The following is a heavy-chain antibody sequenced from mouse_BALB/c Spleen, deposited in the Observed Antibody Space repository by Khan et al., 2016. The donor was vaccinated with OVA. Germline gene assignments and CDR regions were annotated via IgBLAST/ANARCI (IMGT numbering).Heavy chain of an antibody. D-gene: IGHD1-3*01. CDR3: ARHNFGPFVY. J-gene: IGHJ3*01. CDR2: INSDGTYT. Sequence: EVELVESGGGLVKPGGSLKLSCAASGFTFSSFAMSWVRQTPEKRLGWVATINSDGTYTYYPDSVKGRFTISRDNAKNTLYLQMNSLRSEDTAMYYCARHNFGPFVYWGQGTLVTVSA. CDR1: GFTFSSFA. V-gene: IGHV5-9-3*01.